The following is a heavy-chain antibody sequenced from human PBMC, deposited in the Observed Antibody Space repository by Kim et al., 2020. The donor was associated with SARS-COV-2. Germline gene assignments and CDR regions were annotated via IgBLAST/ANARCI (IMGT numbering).Heavy chain of an antibody. CDR3: AKVSNILTGFYDPSPSAC. Sequence: GGSLRLSCAASRFTFSNYVMHWVRQAPGKGLEWVAAISYDGSDKSYVESVRGRFTVSRDNSEDTLYLQMNSLKAEDTAVYYCAKVSNILTGFYDPSPSACWGQGTLVTVSS. CDR2: ISYDGSDK. V-gene: IGHV3-30*18. CDR1: RFTFSNYV. J-gene: IGHJ4*02. D-gene: IGHD3-9*01.